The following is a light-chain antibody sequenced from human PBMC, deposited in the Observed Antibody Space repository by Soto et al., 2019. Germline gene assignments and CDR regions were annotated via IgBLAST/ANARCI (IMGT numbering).Light chain of an antibody. CDR3: QQYDNYRA. J-gene: IGKJ1*01. Sequence: DIQMTQSPSTLSASIGYRVTITCRASQSICTWLACYQLRPGKAPKXLIHTASSLQSGVPSRFSGSGSGTEFTLAISSLQPDDFATYYCQQYDNYRAFGQGTKVDIK. CDR2: TAS. V-gene: IGKV1-5*03. CDR1: QSICTW.